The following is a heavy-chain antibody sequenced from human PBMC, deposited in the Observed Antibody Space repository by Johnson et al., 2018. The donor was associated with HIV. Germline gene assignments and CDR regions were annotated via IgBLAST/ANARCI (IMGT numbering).Heavy chain of an antibody. Sequence: QVQLVESGGGVVQPGRSLRLSCAASRFTFSSYAMHWVRQAPGKGLEWVAVIWYDGSNIYYADSVQGRFPISRDNSKNTLYLQMNSLRAEDTAVYYCARDGYSSGWYGNDAFDIWGQGTMVTVSS. CDR1: RFTFSSYA. V-gene: IGHV3-30*04. CDR3: ARDGYSSGWYGNDAFDI. D-gene: IGHD6-19*01. CDR2: IWYDGSNI. J-gene: IGHJ3*02.